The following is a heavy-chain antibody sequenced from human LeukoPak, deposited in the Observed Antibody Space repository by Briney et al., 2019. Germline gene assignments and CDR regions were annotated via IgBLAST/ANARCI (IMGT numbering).Heavy chain of an antibody. J-gene: IGHJ4*02. CDR2: INPNSGGT. D-gene: IGHD3-10*01. V-gene: IGHV1-2*02. CDR3: ARAPRGSGSYNDY. CDR1: GYTFTGYY. Sequence: EASVKVSCKASGYTFTGYYMHGVRQAPGQGLEWMGWINPNSGGTNYAQKFQGRVTMTGDTSISTAYMELSRLRSDDTAVYYCARAPRGSGSYNDYWGQGTLVTVSS.